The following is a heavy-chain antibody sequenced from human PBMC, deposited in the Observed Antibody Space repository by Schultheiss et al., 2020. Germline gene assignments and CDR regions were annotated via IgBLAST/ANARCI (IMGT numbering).Heavy chain of an antibody. V-gene: IGHV5-10-1*01. CDR3: ARHDRLDTATPYGMDV. D-gene: IGHD5-18*01. CDR1: GYSFTSYW. Sequence: GESLKISCKGSGYSFTSYWISWVRQMPGKGLEWMGRIDPSDSYTNYSPSFQGHVTISADKSISTAYLQWSSLKASDTAMYYCARHDRLDTATPYGMDVWGQGTTVTVSS. J-gene: IGHJ6*02. CDR2: IDPSDSYT.